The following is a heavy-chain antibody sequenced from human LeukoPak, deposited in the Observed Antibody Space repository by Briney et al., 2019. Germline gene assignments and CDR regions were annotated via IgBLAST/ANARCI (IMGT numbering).Heavy chain of an antibody. Sequence: GGSLRLSCAASGFTFSSYGMHWVRQAPDKGLEWVAVISYDGSNKYYADSVKGRFTISRDNSKNTLYLQMNSLRAEDTAVYYCAKGTPSRTHYYFDYWGQGTLVTVSS. CDR1: GFTFSSYG. J-gene: IGHJ4*02. CDR2: ISYDGSNK. CDR3: AKGTPSRTHYYFDY. V-gene: IGHV3-30*18. D-gene: IGHD6-13*01.